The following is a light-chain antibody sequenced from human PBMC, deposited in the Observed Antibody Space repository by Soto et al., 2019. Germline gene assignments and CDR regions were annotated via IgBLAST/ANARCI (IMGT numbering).Light chain of an antibody. CDR2: GNS. CDR3: QSYDSSLSLYV. Sequence: QSVLTQPPSVSGAPGQRVTISCTGSSSNIGAGYDVHWYQQLPGTAPNLLIYGNSNRPSGVPDRFSGSKSATSASLAITGLQAEDEADYYCQSYDSSLSLYVFGTGTKLTVL. J-gene: IGLJ1*01. CDR1: SSNIGAGYD. V-gene: IGLV1-40*01.